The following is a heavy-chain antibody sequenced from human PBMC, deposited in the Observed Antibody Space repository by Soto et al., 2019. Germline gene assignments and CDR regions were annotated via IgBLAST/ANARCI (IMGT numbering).Heavy chain of an antibody. V-gene: IGHV3-30-3*01. D-gene: IGHD2-2*01. J-gene: IGHJ5*02. CDR2: ISYDGSNK. Sequence: QVQLVESGGGVVQPGRSLRLSCAASGFTFSSYAMHWVRQAPGKGLEWVAVISYDGSNKYYAASVKGRVTISRDNPKNALYLQMNSRRADDTAVYYCAGGGYCTSTSCYLNWFDPWGQGTLVSVSS. CDR1: GFTFSSYA. CDR3: AGGGYCTSTSCYLNWFDP.